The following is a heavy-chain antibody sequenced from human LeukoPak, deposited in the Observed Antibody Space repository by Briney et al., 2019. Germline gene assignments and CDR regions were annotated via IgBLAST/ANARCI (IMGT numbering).Heavy chain of an antibody. Sequence: SETLSLTCTVSGGSISSGDYYWSWIRQPPGKGLEWIGYIYYSGSTYYNPSLKSRVTISVDTSKNQFSLKLSSVTAADTAVYYCARAKSGGYSYGYYFDYWGQGALVTVSS. CDR2: IYYSGST. J-gene: IGHJ4*02. V-gene: IGHV4-30-4*08. CDR3: ARAKSGGYSYGYYFDY. CDR1: GGSISSGDYY. D-gene: IGHD5-18*01.